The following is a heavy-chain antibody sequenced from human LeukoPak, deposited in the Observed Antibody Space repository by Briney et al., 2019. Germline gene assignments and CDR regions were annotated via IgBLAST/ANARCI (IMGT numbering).Heavy chain of an antibody. CDR3: ARDPSNNSGRNPYFDY. J-gene: IGHJ4*02. D-gene: IGHD6-19*01. CDR1: GYTFTRYA. V-gene: IGHV1-18*01. CDR2: ISTYNGDT. Sequence: ASVKVSCKGSGYTFTRYAIAWVRQAPGQGLEWMGWISTYNGDTNYAQQLQGRVTMTTDTSTNTAYMELRSLRSDDTAVYYCARDPSNNSGRNPYFDYWGQGTLVTVSS.